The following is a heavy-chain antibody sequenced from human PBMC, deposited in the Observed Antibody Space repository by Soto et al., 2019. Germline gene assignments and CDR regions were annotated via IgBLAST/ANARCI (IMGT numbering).Heavy chain of an antibody. CDR3: ARSITMIVVAFDY. V-gene: IGHV1-69*06. Sequence: EASVKVSCKASGGTFRSYAISWVRQAPGQGLEWMGGIIPIFGTANYAQKFQGRVTITADKSTSTAYMELSSLRSEDTAVYYCARSITMIVVAFDYWGQGTLVTVSS. CDR1: GGTFRSYA. CDR2: IIPIFGTA. D-gene: IGHD3-22*01. J-gene: IGHJ4*02.